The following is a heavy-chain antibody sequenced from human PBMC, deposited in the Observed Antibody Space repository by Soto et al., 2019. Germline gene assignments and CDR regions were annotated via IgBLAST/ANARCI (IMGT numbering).Heavy chain of an antibody. CDR2: VNPIVSMS. D-gene: IGHD3-10*01. V-gene: IGHV1-69*02. J-gene: IGHJ4*02. CDR3: ASSYGSGYRAFDY. CDR1: GDTFNFYS. Sequence: QVQLVQSGAEVKRPGSSVKVSCKASGDTFNFYSINWVRQAPGLGLEWMGRVNPIVSMSNYAQKFQGRVTMTEDRSTSTAYMELSSLRSEDTAIYYCASSYGSGYRAFDYWGQGALVTGSS.